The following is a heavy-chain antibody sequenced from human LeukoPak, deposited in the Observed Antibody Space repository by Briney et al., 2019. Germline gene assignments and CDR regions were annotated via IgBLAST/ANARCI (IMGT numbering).Heavy chain of an antibody. Sequence: SETLSLTCTVSGGSISGYYWSWIRQPPGKGLEWIGYIYYSEHTNYNPSLKSRVTISVDTSEHQFSLKLSSVTAADTAVYYCARHSSSGYGPYFDYWGQGTLVTVSS. J-gene: IGHJ4*02. D-gene: IGHD5-18*01. CDR1: GGSISGYY. CDR3: ARHSSSGYGPYFDY. V-gene: IGHV4-59*08. CDR2: IYYSEHT.